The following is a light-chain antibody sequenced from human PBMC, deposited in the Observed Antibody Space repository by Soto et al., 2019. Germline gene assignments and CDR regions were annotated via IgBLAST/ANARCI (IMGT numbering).Light chain of an antibody. Sequence: DIQMIQSPSSLSASVGDRVTISCRASRSIVSFLNWYHQRPGAAPKRLIYAASTLQSGVPSRFSGRGSGTDFTLTISSLQPEDFGTYYCQQSYSTPQTFGPGTKVEIK. CDR2: AAS. CDR1: RSIVSF. V-gene: IGKV1-39*01. CDR3: QQSYSTPQT. J-gene: IGKJ3*01.